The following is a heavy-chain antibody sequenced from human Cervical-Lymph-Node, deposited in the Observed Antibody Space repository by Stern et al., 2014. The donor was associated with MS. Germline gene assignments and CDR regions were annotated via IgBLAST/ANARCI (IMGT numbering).Heavy chain of an antibody. CDR1: GYTFTSYG. D-gene: IGHD2-2*01. J-gene: IGHJ5*02. CDR2: ISAYNGNT. V-gene: IGHV1-18*04. CDR3: ARNMVVPAAMAWFDP. Sequence: QVQLVQSGAEVKKPGASGKVSCKASGYTFTSYGISWVRQAPGQGLEWMGWISAYNGNTNYAQKLQGRVTMTTDTSTSTAYMELRSLISDDTAVYYCARNMVVPAAMAWFDPWGQGTLVTVSS.